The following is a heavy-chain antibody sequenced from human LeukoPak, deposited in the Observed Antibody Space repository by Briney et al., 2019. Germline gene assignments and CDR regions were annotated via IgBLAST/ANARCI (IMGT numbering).Heavy chain of an antibody. Sequence: TGGSLRLSCAASGFTFSDYYMSWIRQAPGKGLEWVSYISSSGSTIYYADSVKGRFTISRDNAKNSLYLQMNSLRAEDTAVYYCARGYCSSTSCHPIDIFDYWGQGTLVTVSS. V-gene: IGHV3-11*01. J-gene: IGHJ4*02. CDR2: ISSSGSTI. CDR1: GFTFSDYY. CDR3: ARGYCSSTSCHPIDIFDY. D-gene: IGHD2-2*01.